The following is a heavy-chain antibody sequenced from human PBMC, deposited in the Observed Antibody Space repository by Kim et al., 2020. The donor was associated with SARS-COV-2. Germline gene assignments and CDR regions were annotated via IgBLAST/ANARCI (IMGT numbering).Heavy chain of an antibody. Sequence: ASVKVSCKTSGYTFIRDSIHGVRQAPGQGLEWMGAIDCGDGYTKYSEKFQGRVTFTRDTSASTAYMELSSLRSDDSAVFYCLGGYYFDYWGQGTLVTVSS. V-gene: IGHV1-3*01. J-gene: IGHJ4*02. CDR1: GYTFIRDS. CDR3: LGGYYFDY. D-gene: IGHD2-15*01. CDR2: IDCGDGYT.